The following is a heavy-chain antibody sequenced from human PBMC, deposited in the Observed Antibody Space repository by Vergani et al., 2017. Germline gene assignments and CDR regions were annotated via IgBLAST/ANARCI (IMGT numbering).Heavy chain of an antibody. CDR2: MNPNSGNT. Sequence: QVQLVQSGAEVKKPGASVKVSCKASGYTFTSYDINWVRQATGQGLEWMGWMNPNSGNTGYAQKFQGRVTMTRNTSISTAYMELSSLRSEDTAVYYCTATITGTTRSLYYYYYMDVWGKGTTVTVSS. V-gene: IGHV1-8*01. D-gene: IGHD1-20*01. CDR3: TATITGTTRSLYYYYYMDV. J-gene: IGHJ6*03. CDR1: GYTFTSYD.